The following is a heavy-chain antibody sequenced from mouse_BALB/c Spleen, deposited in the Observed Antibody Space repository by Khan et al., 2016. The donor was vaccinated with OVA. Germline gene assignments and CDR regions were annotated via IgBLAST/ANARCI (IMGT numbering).Heavy chain of an antibody. CDR3: ARRYYYGHWYFDV. J-gene: IGHJ1*01. CDR1: GYSITSDYA. CDR2: ISYSGST. D-gene: IGHD1-1*01. V-gene: IGHV3-2*02. Sequence: EVQLQESGPGLVKPSQSLSLTCTVTGYSITSDYAWNWIRQFPGNKLEWMGYISYSGSTGYNPSLKSRLSITRDTSNNKFFLQLNSVTTEDTATYYCARRYYYGHWYFDVWGAGTTVTVSS.